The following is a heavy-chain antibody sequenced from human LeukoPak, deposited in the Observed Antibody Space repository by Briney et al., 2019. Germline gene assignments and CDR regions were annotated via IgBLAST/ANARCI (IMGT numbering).Heavy chain of an antibody. V-gene: IGHV3-15*01. Sequence: GGSLRLSCAASGFTFSNAWMSWVRQAPGKGLEWVGRIKSKTDGGTTDYAAPVKGRFTISRDDSKNTLCLQMNSLKTEDTAVYYCTTDQYYYDSSGYYSFFDYWGQGTLVTVSS. CDR1: GFTFSNAW. J-gene: IGHJ4*02. CDR3: TTDQYYYDSSGYYSFFDY. CDR2: IKSKTDGGTT. D-gene: IGHD3-22*01.